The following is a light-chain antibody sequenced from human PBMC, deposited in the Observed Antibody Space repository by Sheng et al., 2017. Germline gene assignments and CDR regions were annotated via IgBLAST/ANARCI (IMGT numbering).Light chain of an antibody. V-gene: IGKV1-39*01. J-gene: IGKJ5*01. CDR2: GVS. CDR1: QGISKS. CDR3: QQRSNWFT. Sequence: DIQMTQSPSSLSASVGDRVTITCRASQGISKSLNWYQQKPGKAPKALIFGVSSLQSGVPSRFSGRGSGTEFTLTISSLQPEDFAVYYCQQRSNWFTFGQGTRLEIK.